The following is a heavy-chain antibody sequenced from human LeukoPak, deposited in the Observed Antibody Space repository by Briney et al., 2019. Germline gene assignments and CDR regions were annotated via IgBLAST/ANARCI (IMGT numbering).Heavy chain of an antibody. V-gene: IGHV4-59*01. CDR1: GGSFSGYY. J-gene: IGHJ3*02. CDR2: IYYSGST. D-gene: IGHD1-1*01. Sequence: PSETLSLTCAVYGGSFSGYYWSWIRQPPGKGLEWIGYIYYSGSTNYNPSLKSRVTISVDTSKNQFSLKLSSVTAADTAVYYCARVSGTGTDAFDIWGQGTMVTVSS. CDR3: ARVSGTGTDAFDI.